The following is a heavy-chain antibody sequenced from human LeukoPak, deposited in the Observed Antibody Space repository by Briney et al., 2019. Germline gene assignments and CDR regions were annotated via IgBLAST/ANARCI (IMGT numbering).Heavy chain of an antibody. J-gene: IGHJ4*02. V-gene: IGHV4-59*01. D-gene: IGHD4-17*01. CDR3: ARALGAYFDY. CDR2: IYYSGST. Sequence: PSETLSLTCTVSGGSISSYYWSWIRQPPGKGLEWIGYIYYSGSTNYNPSLKSRVTISVDTSKNQFSLKLSSVTAADTAVYYCARALGAYFDYWGQGTLVTASS. CDR1: GGSISSYY.